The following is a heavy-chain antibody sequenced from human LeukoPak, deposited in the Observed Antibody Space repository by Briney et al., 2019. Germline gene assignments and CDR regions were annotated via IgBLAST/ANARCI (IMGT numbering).Heavy chain of an antibody. J-gene: IGHJ4*02. CDR2: ISGSGGST. D-gene: IGHD3-22*01. V-gene: IGHV3-23*01. CDR3: AKDLDYYDSSGYYVPTPYFDY. Sequence: GGSLRLSCAASEFTFSTYAMNWVRQAPGKGLEWVSAISGSGGSTYYADSVKGRFTISRDNSKNTLYLQMNSLRAEDTAVYYCAKDLDYYDSSGYYVPTPYFDYWGQGTLVTVSS. CDR1: EFTFSTYA.